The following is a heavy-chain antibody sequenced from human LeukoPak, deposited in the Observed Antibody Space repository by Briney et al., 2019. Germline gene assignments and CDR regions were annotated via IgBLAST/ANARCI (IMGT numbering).Heavy chain of an antibody. CDR2: SGSGGDI. V-gene: IGHV3-23*01. J-gene: IGHJ4*02. CDR3: AKARGGTYQTYFFDY. CDR1: GFTFSNYA. Sequence: GGSLRLSCVASGFTFSNYAMNWVRQAPGKGLEWVSLSGSGGDIYYVDSVKGRFTISGDNSKNTLYLQMNSLRAEDTAVYYCAKARGGTYQTYFFDYWGQGTLVTVSS. D-gene: IGHD1-26*01.